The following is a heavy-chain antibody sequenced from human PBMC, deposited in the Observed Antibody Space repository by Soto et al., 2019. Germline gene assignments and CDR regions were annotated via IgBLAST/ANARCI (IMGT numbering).Heavy chain of an antibody. CDR3: AKRSSSSTFDY. J-gene: IGHJ4*02. V-gene: IGHV3-23*01. Sequence: EVQLLESGGGLVQPGESLRLSCAASGFTFSSYAMSWVRQAPGKGLKWVSVISGSDDSTYYADSVKGRFTISRDNSKNTLYLQMNSLRAEDTAVYYCAKRSSSSTFDYWGQGPLVTVSS. CDR1: GFTFSSYA. CDR2: ISGSDDST. D-gene: IGHD6-6*01.